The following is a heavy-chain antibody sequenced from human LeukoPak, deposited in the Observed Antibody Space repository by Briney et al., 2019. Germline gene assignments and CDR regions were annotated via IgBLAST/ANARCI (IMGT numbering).Heavy chain of an antibody. CDR3: ARRKGGDPGYYYYYYGMDV. Sequence: HGESLKISCKGSGYSFTSYWIGWVRQMPGKGLEWMGIIYPGDSDTSYSPSFQGQVTISADRSISTAYLQWSSLKASDTAMYYCARRKGGDPGYYYYYYGMDVWGQGTTVTVSS. J-gene: IGHJ6*02. V-gene: IGHV5-51*01. CDR2: IYPGDSDT. D-gene: IGHD4-17*01. CDR1: GYSFTSYW.